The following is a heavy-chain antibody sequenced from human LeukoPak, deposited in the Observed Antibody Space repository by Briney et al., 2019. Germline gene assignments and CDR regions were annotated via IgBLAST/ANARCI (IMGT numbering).Heavy chain of an antibody. CDR3: AKGAGYDYVWGSYRYTGGGAFDI. CDR1: GFTFSSYA. V-gene: IGHV3-23*01. Sequence: PGGSLRLSCAASGFTFSSYAMSWVRQAPGKGLEWVSAISGSGGSTYYADSVKGRFTISRDNSKNTLYPQMHSLRAEDTAVYYCAKGAGYDYVWGSYRYTGGGAFDIWGQGTMVTVSS. D-gene: IGHD3-16*02. J-gene: IGHJ3*02. CDR2: ISGSGGST.